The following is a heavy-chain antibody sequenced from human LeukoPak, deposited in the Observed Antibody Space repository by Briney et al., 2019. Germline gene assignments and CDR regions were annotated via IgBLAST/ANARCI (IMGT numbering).Heavy chain of an antibody. CDR1: GGSISSYY. D-gene: IGHD6-19*01. CDR3: ARPQGWLGTQPFDY. J-gene: IGHJ4*02. Sequence: PSETLSLTCTVSGGSISSYYWSWIRQPPGKGLEWIGEINHSGSTNYNPSLKSRVTISVDTSKNQFSLKLSSVTAADTAVYYCARPQGWLGTQPFDYWGQGTLVTVSS. V-gene: IGHV4-34*01. CDR2: INHSGST.